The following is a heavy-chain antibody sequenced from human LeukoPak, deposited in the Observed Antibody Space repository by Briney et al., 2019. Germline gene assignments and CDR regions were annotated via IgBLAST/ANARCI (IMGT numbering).Heavy chain of an antibody. D-gene: IGHD6-19*01. Sequence: GGSLRLSCAASGFSFSSYWMLWVRQAPGKGLVWVSRINSDGSYTSYADSVKGRFTISRDNAKNTLYLQMNSLGAEDTAVYFCARDPSYSSGYLDYWGQGTLVTVSS. V-gene: IGHV3-74*01. CDR3: ARDPSYSSGYLDY. CDR1: GFSFSSYW. J-gene: IGHJ4*02. CDR2: INSDGSYT.